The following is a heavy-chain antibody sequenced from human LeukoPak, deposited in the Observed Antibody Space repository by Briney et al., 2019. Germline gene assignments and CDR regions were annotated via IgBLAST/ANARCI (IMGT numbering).Heavy chain of an antibody. D-gene: IGHD4-17*01. CDR3: ARAALCERRVRSYGDYVDYFDY. V-gene: IGHV4-34*01. CDR1: GGSFSGYY. CDR2: INHSGST. Sequence: SETLSLTCAVYGGSFSGYYWSWIRQPPGKGLEWIGEINHSGSTNYNPSLESRVTISVDTSKNQFSLKLSSVTAADTAVYYCARAALCERRVRSYGDYVDYFDYWGQGTLVTVSS. J-gene: IGHJ4*02.